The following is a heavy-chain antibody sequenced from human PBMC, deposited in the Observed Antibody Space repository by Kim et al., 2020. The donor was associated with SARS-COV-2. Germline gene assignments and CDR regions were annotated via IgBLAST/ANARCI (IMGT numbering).Heavy chain of an antibody. J-gene: IGHJ4*01. CDR2: INHSGST. CDR1: GGSFSGYY. CDR3: ARGRSIAAAGTLYYFDY. V-gene: IGHV4-34*01. D-gene: IGHD6-13*01. Sequence: SETLSLTCAVYGGSFSGYYWSWIRQPPGKGLEWIGEINHSGSTNYNPSLKSRVTISVDTSKNQFSLKLSSVTAADTAVYYCARGRSIAAAGTLYYFDYWG.